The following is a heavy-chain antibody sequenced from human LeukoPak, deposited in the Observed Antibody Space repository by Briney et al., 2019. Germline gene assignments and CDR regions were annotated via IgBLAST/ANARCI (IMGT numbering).Heavy chain of an antibody. CDR2: INPNSGGT. V-gene: IGHV1-2*06. J-gene: IGHJ4*02. Sequence: ASVKVSCKASGYTFTSYDINWVRQATGQGLEWMGRINPNSGGTNYAQKFQGRVTMTRDTSISTAYMELSRLRSDDTAVYYCARDFGILRFLEWLSPGYWGQGTLVTVSS. CDR3: ARDFGILRFLEWLSPGY. D-gene: IGHD3-3*01. CDR1: GYTFTSYD.